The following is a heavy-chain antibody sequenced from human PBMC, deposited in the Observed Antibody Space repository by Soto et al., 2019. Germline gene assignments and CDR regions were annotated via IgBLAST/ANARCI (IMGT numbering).Heavy chain of an antibody. Sequence: SETLSLTCAASGGYFTDYHWSWIRQSPGKGLEWIGEINHSGSANSNPSLKSRVTMSVDTSKKQFSLRLTSVTAADTAVYYCARVPDSWGQGTLVTVSS. CDR3: ARVPDS. CDR1: GGYFTDYH. V-gene: IGHV4-34*01. CDR2: INHSGSA. J-gene: IGHJ5*01.